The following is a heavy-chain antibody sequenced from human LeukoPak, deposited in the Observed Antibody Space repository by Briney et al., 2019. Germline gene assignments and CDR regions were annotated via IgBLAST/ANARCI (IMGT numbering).Heavy chain of an antibody. CDR2: ISSSSRTI. CDR1: GFTFSSYS. V-gene: IGHV3-48*02. D-gene: IGHD3-22*01. CDR3: ASAPYDSSNYFLDY. J-gene: IGHJ4*02. Sequence: GGSLRLSCAASGFTFSSYSMNWVRQAPGKGLEWVSYISSSSRTIYYAESVKGRFTISRDNAKNSLYLQINSLRDEDTAVYYCASAPYDSSNYFLDYWGQGTLVTVSS.